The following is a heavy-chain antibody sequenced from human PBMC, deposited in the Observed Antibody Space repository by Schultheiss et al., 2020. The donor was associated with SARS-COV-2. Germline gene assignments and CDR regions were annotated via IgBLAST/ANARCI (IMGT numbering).Heavy chain of an antibody. D-gene: IGHD4-17*01. CDR1: GFTVSSNY. CDR3: ATDGRSYGMDV. V-gene: IGHV3-23*01. CDR2: ISGSGGST. Sequence: LSLTCAASGFTVSSNYMSWVRQAPGKGLEWVSAISGSGGSTYYADSVKGRFTISRDNSMNTLYLQMNSLRAEDTAVYYCATDGRSYGMDVWGQGTTVTVSS. J-gene: IGHJ6*02.